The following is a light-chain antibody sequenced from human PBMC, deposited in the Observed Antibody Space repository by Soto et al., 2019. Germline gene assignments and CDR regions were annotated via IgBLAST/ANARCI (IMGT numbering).Light chain of an antibody. V-gene: IGLV2-14*01. CDR3: SSYTSSSTMV. CDR2: DVS. CDR1: SSDVGGYNY. Sequence: TQPASGSGCPGQSIAISCTGTSSDVGGYNYVSWYQQYPGKAPKLMIYDVSNRPSGVSNRFSGSKSGNTASLTISGLQAEDEADYYCSSYTSSSTMVFGGGTKLTVL. J-gene: IGLJ2*01.